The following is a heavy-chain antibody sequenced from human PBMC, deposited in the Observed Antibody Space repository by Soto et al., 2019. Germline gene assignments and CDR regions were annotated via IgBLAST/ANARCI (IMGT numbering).Heavy chain of an antibody. CDR2: IYWNDGK. CDR1: GFSLSTSGVG. CDR3: AHRSFANDAFDV. J-gene: IGHJ3*01. D-gene: IGHD3-16*01. V-gene: IGHV2-5*01. Sequence: QITLKESGPTLVNPTQTLTLTCTFSGFSLSTSGVGVGWIRQPPGKALEWLALIYWNDGKHYSQSLKRRLTIAKDTSKNQVVLTMTTMDHVDTATYYCAHRSFANDAFDVWGQGTMVTVSS.